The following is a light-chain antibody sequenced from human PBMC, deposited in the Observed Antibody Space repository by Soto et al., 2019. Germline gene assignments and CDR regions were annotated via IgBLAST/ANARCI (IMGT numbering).Light chain of an antibody. CDR1: QSISSW. CDR3: QQYGSSPRT. Sequence: IQITQSPSTLSASVGDRVTITCRASQSISSWLAWYQQKPGKAPKLLIYDASSLESGVPSRFSGSGSGTEFTLTISRLEPEDSAVYYCQQYGSSPRTFGQGTKVDIK. V-gene: IGKV1-5*01. CDR2: DAS. J-gene: IGKJ1*01.